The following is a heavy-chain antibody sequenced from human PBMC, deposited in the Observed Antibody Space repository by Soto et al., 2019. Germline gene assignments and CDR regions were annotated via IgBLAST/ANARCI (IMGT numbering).Heavy chain of an antibody. D-gene: IGHD1-26*01. V-gene: IGHV3-33*01. CDR1: GFTFSSYG. CDR3: ARDWLVGATGGIGPADYSDY. Sequence: GGSLRLSCAASGFTFSSYGMHWVRQAPGKGLEWVAVIWYDGSNKYYADSVKGRFTISRDNSKNTLYLQMNSLRAEDTAVYYCARDWLVGATGGIGPADYSDYWGQGTLVTVSS. J-gene: IGHJ4*02. CDR2: IWYDGSNK.